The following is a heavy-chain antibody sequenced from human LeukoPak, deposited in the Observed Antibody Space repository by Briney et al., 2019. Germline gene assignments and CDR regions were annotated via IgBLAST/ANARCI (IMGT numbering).Heavy chain of an antibody. CDR3: ARLGGYGYFDY. J-gene: IGHJ4*02. V-gene: IGHV4-59*01. CDR2: IYYSGST. Sequence: PSETLSLTCTVSGGSISSYYWSWIRQPPGKGLEWIGYIYYSGSTNYNPSLKSRVTISVDTSKSQFSLKLSSVTAADTAVCYCARLGGYGYFDYWGQGTLVTVSS. CDR1: GGSISSYY. D-gene: IGHD5-12*01.